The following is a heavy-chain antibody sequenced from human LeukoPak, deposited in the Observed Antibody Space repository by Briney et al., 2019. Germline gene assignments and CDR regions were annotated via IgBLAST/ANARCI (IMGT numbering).Heavy chain of an antibody. D-gene: IGHD6-13*01. Sequence: PGRSLRLSCAASGFIFSSYAMHWVRQAPGKGLEWVAVISYDGSNRYYADSVKGRFTISRDNSKNTLYLQMNSLRAADTAVYYCASDIVAAGTVYWGQGTLVTVSS. V-gene: IGHV3-30*14. CDR2: ISYDGSNR. CDR3: ASDIVAAGTVY. CDR1: GFIFSSYA. J-gene: IGHJ4*02.